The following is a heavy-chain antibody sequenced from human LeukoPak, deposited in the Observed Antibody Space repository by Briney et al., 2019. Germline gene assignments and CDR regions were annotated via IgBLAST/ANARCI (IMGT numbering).Heavy chain of an antibody. CDR2: IYHSGST. J-gene: IGHJ4*02. Sequence: PSETLSLTCTVSGYSISSGYYWGWIRQPPGKGLEWIGSIYHSGSTYYNPSLKSRVTISVDTSKNQFSLKLSSVTAADTAVYYCARVVPEDYGDYRGSINYWGQGTLVTVSS. CDR3: ARVVPEDYGDYRGSINY. CDR1: GYSISSGYY. V-gene: IGHV4-38-2*02. D-gene: IGHD4-17*01.